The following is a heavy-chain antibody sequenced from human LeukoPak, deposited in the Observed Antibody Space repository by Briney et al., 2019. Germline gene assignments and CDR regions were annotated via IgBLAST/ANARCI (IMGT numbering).Heavy chain of an antibody. Sequence: GGSLRLSCAASGFTFTSYSTNWVRQAPGKGLEWVSTISGGGGSTYYADSVRGRFTISRDNSKNTLYLQVNSLRAEDTAVYYCAKGGKWDVTPFDYWGQGTLVTVSS. D-gene: IGHD1-26*01. J-gene: IGHJ4*02. V-gene: IGHV3-23*01. CDR2: ISGGGGST. CDR1: GFTFTSYS. CDR3: AKGGKWDVTPFDY.